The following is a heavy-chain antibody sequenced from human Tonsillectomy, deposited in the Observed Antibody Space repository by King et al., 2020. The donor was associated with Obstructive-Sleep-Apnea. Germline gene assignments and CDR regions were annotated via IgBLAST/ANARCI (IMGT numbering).Heavy chain of an antibody. CDR2: IYYSGST. CDR1: GGSISSSSYY. D-gene: IGHD6-19*01. CDR3: ARELRAYSSGHAFDI. V-gene: IGHV4-39*07. Sequence: QLQESGPGLVKPSETLSLTCTVSGGSISSSSYYWGWIRQPPGKGLEWIGSIYYSGSTYYNPSLKSRVTISVDTSKNQFSLKLSSVTAADTAVYYCARELRAYSSGHAFDIWGQGTMVTVSS. J-gene: IGHJ3*02.